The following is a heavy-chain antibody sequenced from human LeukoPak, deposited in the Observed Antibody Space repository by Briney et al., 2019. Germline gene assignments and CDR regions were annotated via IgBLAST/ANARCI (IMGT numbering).Heavy chain of an antibody. V-gene: IGHV1-2*02. CDR2: INPNSGGT. D-gene: IGHD3-3*01. CDR3: ARADYDFWSGYYDY. Sequence: GASVKVSCKASGYTFTGYYMHWVRQAPGQGLEWMGWINPNSGGTNYAQKFQGRVTMTRDTSISTAYMELSRLRSDDTAVYYCARADYDFWSGYYDYWGQGTLATVSS. J-gene: IGHJ4*02. CDR1: GYTFTGYY.